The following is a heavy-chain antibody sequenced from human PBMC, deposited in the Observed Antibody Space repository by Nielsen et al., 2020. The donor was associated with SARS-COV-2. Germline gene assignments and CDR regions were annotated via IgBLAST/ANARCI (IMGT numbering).Heavy chain of an antibody. D-gene: IGHD3-22*01. CDR2: IYYSGST. CDR3: ARGLRYDSSEDGMDV. CDR1: GGSISSGGYY. V-gene: IGHV4-31*03. Sequence: SETLSLTCTVSGGSISSGGYYWSRIRQHPGKGLEWIGYIYYSGSTYYNPSLKSRVTISVDTSKNQFSLKLSSVTAADTAVYYCARGLRYDSSEDGMDVWGQGTTVTVSS. J-gene: IGHJ6*02.